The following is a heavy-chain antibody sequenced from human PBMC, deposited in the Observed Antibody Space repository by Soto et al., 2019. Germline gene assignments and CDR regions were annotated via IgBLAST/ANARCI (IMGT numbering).Heavy chain of an antibody. D-gene: IGHD2-2*01. J-gene: IGHJ5*02. V-gene: IGHV3-23*01. Sequence: EVQLLDSGGGLVQPGGSLRLSCAASGFTFRTYAMSWVRQAPGKGLEWVSTISDSGTTYYANSVKGRFTISRDNSRNTXXXXXXXXXXXXXXXYYCAKGGEGSCSRTSCLYFSDSWGQGTLVTVSS. CDR1: GFTFRTYA. CDR2: ISDSGTT. CDR3: AKGGEGSCSRTSCLYFSDS.